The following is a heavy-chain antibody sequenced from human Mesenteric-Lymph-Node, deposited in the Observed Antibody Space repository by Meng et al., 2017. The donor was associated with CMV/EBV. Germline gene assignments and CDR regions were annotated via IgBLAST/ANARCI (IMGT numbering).Heavy chain of an antibody. D-gene: IGHD6-13*01. CDR1: GFTFSSYA. CDR2: LGGSGGTT. Sequence: GESLKISCAASGFTFSSYAMSWVRQAPGKGLEWVSSLGGSGGTTNNADSVQGRSTTPRDTSKNTLCLQMNSLRAEDTAVYYCAKAAGTDFPYYFDYWGQGTLVTVSS. V-gene: IGHV3-23*01. J-gene: IGHJ4*02. CDR3: AKAAGTDFPYYFDY.